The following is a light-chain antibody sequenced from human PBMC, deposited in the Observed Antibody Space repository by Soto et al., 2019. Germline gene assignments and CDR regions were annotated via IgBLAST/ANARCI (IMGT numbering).Light chain of an antibody. CDR3: QQLNSYPRT. J-gene: IGKJ1*01. Sequence: DIQLTQSPSFLSASVGDRVTITCRASQGIRGFLAWYQQKPGKAPKLLIDAASTLQSGVPSRFSGSGSGTEFALTISNLEPEDFATYYCQQLNSYPRTFGQGTKVEIK. CDR1: QGIRGF. V-gene: IGKV1-9*01. CDR2: AAS.